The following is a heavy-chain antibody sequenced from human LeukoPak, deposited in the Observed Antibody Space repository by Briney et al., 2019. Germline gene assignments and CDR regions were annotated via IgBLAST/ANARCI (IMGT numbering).Heavy chain of an antibody. D-gene: IGHD3-10*01. Sequence: SETLSLTCTVSGGSISSSIYFWGWIRQPPGKGLEWIGSIHYSGSTYHDPSLKSRVTVSLDTSKNQFSLKLSSVTAADTAVYYCARASVKEVRGADYYYYMDVWGKGTTVTISS. V-gene: IGHV4-39*07. CDR3: ARASVKEVRGADYYYYMDV. CDR1: GGSISSSIYF. CDR2: IHYSGST. J-gene: IGHJ6*03.